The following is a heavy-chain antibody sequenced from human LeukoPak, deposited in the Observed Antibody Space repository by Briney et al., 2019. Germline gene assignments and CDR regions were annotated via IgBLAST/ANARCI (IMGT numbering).Heavy chain of an antibody. J-gene: IGHJ4*02. Sequence: TSETLSLTCTVSGGSISSYYWSWIRQPPGKGLEWIGYLYYSGGTNYNPSLKSRVTISVDTSKNQFSLKLSSVTAADTAVYYCAKGYSGSSYHFDFWGQGTLVTVSS. V-gene: IGHV4-59*01. D-gene: IGHD1-26*01. CDR2: LYYSGGT. CDR1: GGSISSYY. CDR3: AKGYSGSSYHFDF.